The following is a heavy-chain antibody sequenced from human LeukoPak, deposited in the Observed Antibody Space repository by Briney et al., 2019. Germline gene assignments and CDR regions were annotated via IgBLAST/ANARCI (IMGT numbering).Heavy chain of an antibody. J-gene: IGHJ4*02. CDR1: GFTFSSYG. D-gene: IGHD3-22*01. CDR2: ISYDGSNK. CDR3: AKDAGYYDSSGYYYYFDY. V-gene: IGHV3-30*18. Sequence: GGSLRLSCAASGFTFSSYGMHWVRQAPGKGLEWVAVISYDGSNKYYADSVKGRFTISRDNSKNTLYLQMNSLRAEDTAVYYCAKDAGYYDSSGYYYYFDYWGQGTLVTVSS.